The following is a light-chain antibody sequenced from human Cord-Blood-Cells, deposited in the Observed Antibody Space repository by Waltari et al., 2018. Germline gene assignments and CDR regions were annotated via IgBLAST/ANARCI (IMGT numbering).Light chain of an antibody. V-gene: IGLV6-57*01. J-gene: IGLJ3*02. CDR2: EDN. CDR1: SGSIASNQ. CDR3: QSYDSSNQV. Sequence: NFMLTQPHSVSESPGKTVTISCTPSSGSIASNQVQWYQQRPGISPTTVIYEDNQRPSGVPDRFSGSIDSSSNSAYLTISGLKTEDEADYYCQSYDSSNQVFGGGTKLTVL.